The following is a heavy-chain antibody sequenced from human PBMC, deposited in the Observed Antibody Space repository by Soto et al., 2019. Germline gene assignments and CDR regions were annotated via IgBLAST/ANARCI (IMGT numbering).Heavy chain of an antibody. V-gene: IGHV3-33*01. CDR3: AGPLVAPVAGPYYYGMDV. CDR2: IWYDGNTK. J-gene: IGHJ6*02. Sequence: QIQLVESGGGVVQPGRSLRLSCAASGFTFNTYGFNWVRQAPGKGLEWVAVIWYDGNTKYYADSVKGRFTISRDNLKNTLYLQMTSPTAEDTAVYYCAGPLVAPVAGPYYYGMDVWGQGTTVTVSS. CDR1: GFTFNTYG. D-gene: IGHD6-19*01.